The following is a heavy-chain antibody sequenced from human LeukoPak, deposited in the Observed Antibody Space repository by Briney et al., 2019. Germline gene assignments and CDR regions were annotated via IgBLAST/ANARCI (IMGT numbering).Heavy chain of an antibody. V-gene: IGHV1-2*02. J-gene: IGHJ4*02. Sequence: GASVKVSCKASGYTFINHWMHWVRQAPGQGLEWMGWINPNSGGTNYAQKFQGRVTMTRDTSISTAYMELSRLRSDDTAVYYCARSPYGSGSYPQYWGQGTLVTVSS. CDR1: GYTFINHW. CDR2: INPNSGGT. CDR3: ARSPYGSGSYPQY. D-gene: IGHD3-10*01.